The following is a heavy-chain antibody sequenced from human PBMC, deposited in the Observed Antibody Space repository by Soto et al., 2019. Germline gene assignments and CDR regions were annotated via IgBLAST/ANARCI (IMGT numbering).Heavy chain of an antibody. CDR1: GGSISNYY. Sequence: SETLSLTCTVSGGSISNYYWSWIRQPPGKGLEWLGYIHYSGSTNHNPSLKSRVTISVDSSKNQFSLKLSSVTAADPAVYYCARAGSGWYWFDYWGQGTLVTVSS. J-gene: IGHJ4*02. CDR2: IHYSGST. D-gene: IGHD6-19*01. CDR3: ARAGSGWYWFDY. V-gene: IGHV4-59*12.